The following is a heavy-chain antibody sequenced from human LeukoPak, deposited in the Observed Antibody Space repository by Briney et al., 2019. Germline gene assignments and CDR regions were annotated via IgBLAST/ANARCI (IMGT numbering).Heavy chain of an antibody. CDR1: GFTFSSYW. CDR2: IYSGGST. V-gene: IGHV3-66*02. J-gene: IGHJ4*02. Sequence: GGSLRLSCAASGFTFSSYWMSWVRQAPGKGLEWVSVIYSGGSTYYADSVKGRITISRDNSKNTLYLQMNSLRAEDTAVYYCAKDGVGDYFDYWGQGTLVTVSS. D-gene: IGHD3-10*01. CDR3: AKDGVGDYFDY.